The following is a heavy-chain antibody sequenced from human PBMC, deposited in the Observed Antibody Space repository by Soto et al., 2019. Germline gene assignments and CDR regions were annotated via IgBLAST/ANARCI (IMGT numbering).Heavy chain of an antibody. CDR2: ISYDGSNK. V-gene: IGHV3-30-3*01. CDR1: GFTFSSYA. D-gene: IGHD4-17*01. J-gene: IGHJ4*02. Sequence: GSLRLSCAASGFTFSSYAMHWVRRAPGKGLEWVAVISYDGSNKYYADSVKGRFTISRDNSKNTLYLQMNSLRAEDTAVYYCAREKGAPYGGNSFDYWGQGTLVTVSS. CDR3: AREKGAPYGGNSFDY.